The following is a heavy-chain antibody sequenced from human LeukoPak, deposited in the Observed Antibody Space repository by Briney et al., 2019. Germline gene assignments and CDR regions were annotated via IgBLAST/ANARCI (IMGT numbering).Heavy chain of an antibody. CDR3: TRGQWELLFDY. CDR2: IYTSGST. Sequence: PSETLSLTCTVSGGSISGYYWSWIRQPPGKGLEWIGYIYTSGSTNYNPSLKSRVTILVDTSKNQFSLKLSSATAADTAVYYCTRGQWELLFDYWGQGTLVTVSS. J-gene: IGHJ4*02. D-gene: IGHD1-26*01. V-gene: IGHV4-4*09. CDR1: GGSISGYY.